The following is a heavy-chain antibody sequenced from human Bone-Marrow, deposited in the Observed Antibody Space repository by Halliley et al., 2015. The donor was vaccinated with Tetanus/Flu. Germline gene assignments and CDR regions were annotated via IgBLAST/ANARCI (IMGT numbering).Heavy chain of an antibody. CDR2: IKEDGSGI. J-gene: IGHJ4*02. CDR3: AGGAGWSNDY. Sequence: GLEWGAIIKEDGSGIHYLDCIKGRFTISRDNAKNSLYLQMNPLSADGTAVYYGAGGAGWSNDYWGQGTLVPVSS. V-gene: IGHV3-7*04. D-gene: IGHD2-15*01.